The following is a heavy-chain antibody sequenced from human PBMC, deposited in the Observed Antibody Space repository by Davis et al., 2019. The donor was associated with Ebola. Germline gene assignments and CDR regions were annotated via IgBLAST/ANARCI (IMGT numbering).Heavy chain of an antibody. V-gene: IGHV1-8*01. D-gene: IGHD5-12*01. Sequence: AASVKVSCKASGYTFTSYDINWVRQAPGQGLEWMGWTNPNSGNTGYAQKFQGRIAMTRSTSVSTAYMDLSSLRSEDTALYYCTTPGGQDSGYDVFDIWGQGTMVTVSS. CDR3: TTPGGQDSGYDVFDI. J-gene: IGHJ3*02. CDR2: TNPNSGNT. CDR1: GYTFTSYD.